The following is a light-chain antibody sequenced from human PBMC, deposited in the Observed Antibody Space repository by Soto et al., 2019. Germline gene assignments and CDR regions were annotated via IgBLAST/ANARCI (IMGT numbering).Light chain of an antibody. Sequence: DIQMTQSPSTLSASVGDRVTITCRASQTINSWLAWYQQKPGKAPKLLIYDASSLESGVPSRFSGSGSGTEFTLTISSLQPDDFASYYCQQLRSYPSTFGGGTKVDIK. CDR2: DAS. J-gene: IGKJ4*01. CDR3: QQLRSYPST. V-gene: IGKV1-5*01. CDR1: QTINSW.